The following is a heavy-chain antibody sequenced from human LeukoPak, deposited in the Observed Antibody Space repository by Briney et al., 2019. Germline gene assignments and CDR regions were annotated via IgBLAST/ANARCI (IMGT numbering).Heavy chain of an antibody. CDR1: GFTFSSYA. J-gene: IGHJ2*01. V-gene: IGHV3-23*01. CDR2: ISGSGGST. Sequence: AGGSLSLSCAASGFTFSSYAMSWVRQAPGKGLEWVSAISGSGGSTYYADSVKGRFTISRDNSKNTLYLQMNSLRAEDTAVYYCAKEGSGWSYWYFDLWGRGTLVTVSS. D-gene: IGHD6-19*01. CDR3: AKEGSGWSYWYFDL.